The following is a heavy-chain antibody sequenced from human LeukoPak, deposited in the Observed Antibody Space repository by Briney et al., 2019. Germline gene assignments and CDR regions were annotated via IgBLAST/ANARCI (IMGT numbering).Heavy chain of an antibody. CDR2: ISYDGSNK. Sequence: PGRSLRLSCAASGFTFSSYAMHWVRQAPGKGLEWVAVISYDGSNKYNADSVKGRFTISRDNSKNTLYLQMNSLRAEDTAVYYCARGPYGSGSYYNSEPLDYWGQGTLVTVSS. J-gene: IGHJ4*02. D-gene: IGHD3-10*01. CDR3: ARGPYGSGSYYNSEPLDY. V-gene: IGHV3-30-3*01. CDR1: GFTFSSYA.